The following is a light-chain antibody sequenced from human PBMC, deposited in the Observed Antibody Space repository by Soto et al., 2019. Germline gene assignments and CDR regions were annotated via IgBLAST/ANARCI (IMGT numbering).Light chain of an antibody. CDR1: SSNVGSYNF. V-gene: IGLV2-23*02. Sequence: QSGLTQPASMSGSRGQSMTISCTGTSSNVGSYNFVSWYRQYPGKAPELIIYEVSQRPSTFFNRFSGSKSGHTASPTVSGLQSDDEADSYYCSYAGNNTLVFGGGTK. CDR3: CSYAGNNTLV. CDR2: EVS. J-gene: IGLJ3*02.